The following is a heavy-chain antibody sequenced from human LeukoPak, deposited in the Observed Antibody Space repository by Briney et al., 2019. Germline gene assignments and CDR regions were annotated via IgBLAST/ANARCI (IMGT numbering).Heavy chain of an antibody. V-gene: IGHV3-21*01. Sequence: GGSLRLSCAASGFTFSSYSMNWVRQAPGKGLEWVSSISSSSSYIYYADSVKGRFTISRDNAKNSLYLQMNSLRAEDTAVYYCARGHIAAAGFDYRGQGILVTVSS. J-gene: IGHJ4*02. CDR3: ARGHIAAAGFDY. D-gene: IGHD6-13*01. CDR2: ISSSSSYI. CDR1: GFTFSSYS.